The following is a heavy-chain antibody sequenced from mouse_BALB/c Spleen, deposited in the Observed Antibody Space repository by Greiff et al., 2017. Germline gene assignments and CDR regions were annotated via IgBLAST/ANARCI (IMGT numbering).Heavy chain of an antibody. J-gene: IGHJ4*01. V-gene: IGHV5-17*02. CDR2: ISSGSSTI. CDR3: TTMITAYAMDY. Sequence: EVHLVESGGGLVQPGGSRKLSCAASGFTFSSFGMHWVRQAPEKGLEWVAYISSGSSTIYYADTVKGRFTISRDNPKNTLFLQMTSLRSEDTAMYYCTTMITAYAMDYWGQGTSVTVSS. CDR1: GFTFSSFG. D-gene: IGHD2-4*01.